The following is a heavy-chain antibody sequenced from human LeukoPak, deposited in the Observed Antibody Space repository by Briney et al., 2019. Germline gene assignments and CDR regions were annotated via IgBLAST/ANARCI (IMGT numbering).Heavy chain of an antibody. Sequence: PSETLSLTCAVYGGSFSGYYWSWIRQPPGKGLEWIGEINHSGSTNYNPSLKSRVTISVDTSKNQFSLKLSSVTAADTAVYYCARVGRADDYGSYYFDYWGQGTLVTVSS. CDR2: INHSGST. D-gene: IGHD4-17*01. V-gene: IGHV4-34*01. CDR3: ARVGRADDYGSYYFDY. CDR1: GGSFSGYY. J-gene: IGHJ4*02.